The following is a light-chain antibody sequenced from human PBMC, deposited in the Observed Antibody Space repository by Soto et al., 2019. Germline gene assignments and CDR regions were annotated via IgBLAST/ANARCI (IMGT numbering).Light chain of an antibody. V-gene: IGKV1-39*01. CDR3: QQSYNSPPT. CDR1: ESSRTY. Sequence: DLQITQSPSSLSASVGDRVNITCRASESSRTYINWYQQTRGXXPKLLXYGASTLQSVIPSRFSGSGSGTDFLFTITRLQPEDFATYFCQQSYNSPPTFGQGTKVDIK. J-gene: IGKJ1*01. CDR2: GAS.